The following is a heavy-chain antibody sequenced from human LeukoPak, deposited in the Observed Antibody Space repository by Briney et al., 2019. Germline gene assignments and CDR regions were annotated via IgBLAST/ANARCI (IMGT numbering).Heavy chain of an antibody. V-gene: IGHV3-23*01. CDR3: AKGSGITFFDY. CDR1: GFTFSSYT. J-gene: IGHJ4*02. CDR2: ISGIGGST. D-gene: IGHD3-10*01. Sequence: GGSLRLSCAASGFTFSSYTMNWVRQAPGKGLEWVSAISGIGGSTYYADSVKGRFTIPRDDPKNTLYVQMNSLRAEDPGVYYCAKGSGITFFDYWGQGTMVTVSS.